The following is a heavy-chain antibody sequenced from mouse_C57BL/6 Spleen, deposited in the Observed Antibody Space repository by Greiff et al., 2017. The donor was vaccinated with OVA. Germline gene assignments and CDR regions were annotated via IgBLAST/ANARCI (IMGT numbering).Heavy chain of an antibody. CDR1: GFTFSDYG. Sequence: VQLQQSGGGLVKPGGSLKLSCAASGFTFSDYGMHWVRQAPEKGLEWVAYISSGSGTIYYADTVKGRFTISRDNAKNTLFLQMTSLRSEDTAMYYCARSNWDYYAMDYWGQGTSVTVSS. V-gene: IGHV5-17*01. J-gene: IGHJ4*01. CDR2: ISSGSGTI. CDR3: ARSNWDYYAMDY. D-gene: IGHD4-1*01.